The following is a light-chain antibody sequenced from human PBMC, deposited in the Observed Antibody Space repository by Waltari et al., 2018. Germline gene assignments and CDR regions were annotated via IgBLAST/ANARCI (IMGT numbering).Light chain of an antibody. CDR3: QQSYSTPLT. Sequence: DIQMTQSPSSLSASVGDRVTITCRASQTIRSNLNWYQQKAGKAPKLLMDAASSLQSGVPSMFSGSGSGTDFTLTISSLQPEDFATYYCQQSYSTPLTFGGGTKVEIK. V-gene: IGKV1-39*01. CDR2: AAS. J-gene: IGKJ4*01. CDR1: QTIRSN.